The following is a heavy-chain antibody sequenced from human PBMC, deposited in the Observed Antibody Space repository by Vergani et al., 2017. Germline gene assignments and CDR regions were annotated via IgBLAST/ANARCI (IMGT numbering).Heavy chain of an antibody. CDR2: ISGSGGST. CDR3: AKDLGGYSSSWYLTVLGAFDI. J-gene: IGHJ3*02. CDR1: GFTFSSYA. D-gene: IGHD6-13*01. V-gene: IGHV3-23*01. Sequence: EVQLLESGGGLVQPGGSLRLSCAASGFTFSSYAMSWVRQAPGKGLEWVSAISGSGGSTYYADSVKGRFTISRDNSKNTLYLQMNSLRAEDTAVYYCAKDLGGYSSSWYLTVLGAFDIWGQGTMVTVSS.